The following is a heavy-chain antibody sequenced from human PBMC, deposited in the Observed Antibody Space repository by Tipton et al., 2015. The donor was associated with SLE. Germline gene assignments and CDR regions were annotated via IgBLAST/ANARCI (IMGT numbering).Heavy chain of an antibody. V-gene: IGHV4-59*11. J-gene: IGHJ4*02. CDR3: ARDSVWELLDY. CDR1: GGSISSHY. CDR2: IYYSGST. D-gene: IGHD1-26*01. Sequence: TLSLTCTVSGGSISSHYWSWIRQPPGKGLEWIGYIYYSGSTNYNPSLKSRVTISVDTSENQFSLKLSSVTAADTAVYYCARDSVWELLDYWGQGTLVTVSS.